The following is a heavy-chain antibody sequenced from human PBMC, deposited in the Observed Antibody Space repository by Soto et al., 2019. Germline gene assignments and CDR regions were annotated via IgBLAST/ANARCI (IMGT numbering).Heavy chain of an antibody. CDR1: CGSFSGYY. J-gene: IGHJ5*02. Sequence: SETLSLTCAVYCGSFSGYYWSWIRQPPGKGLEWIGEINHSGSTNYNPSLKSRVTISVDTSKNQFSLKLSSVTAADTAVYYCASTPAVAGNWFDPWGQGTLVTVSS. CDR2: INHSGST. D-gene: IGHD6-19*01. V-gene: IGHV4-34*01. CDR3: ASTPAVAGNWFDP.